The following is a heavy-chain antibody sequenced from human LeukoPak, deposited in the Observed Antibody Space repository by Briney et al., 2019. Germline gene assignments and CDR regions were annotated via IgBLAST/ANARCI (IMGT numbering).Heavy chain of an antibody. CDR2: INPSGGST. J-gene: IGHJ5*02. D-gene: IGHD2-15*01. CDR1: GYTFTSYY. Sequence: ASVKVSCKASGYTFTSYYMHWVRRAPGQGLEWMGIINPSGGSTSYAQKFQGRVTMTRDTSTSTVYMELSSLRSEDTAVYYCARQEQDIVVVVAANWFDPWGQGTLVTVSS. V-gene: IGHV1-46*01. CDR3: ARQEQDIVVVVAANWFDP.